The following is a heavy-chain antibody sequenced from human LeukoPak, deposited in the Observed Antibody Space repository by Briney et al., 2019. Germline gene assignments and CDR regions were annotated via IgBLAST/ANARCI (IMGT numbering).Heavy chain of an antibody. CDR2: IYYSGST. D-gene: IGHD3-10*02. J-gene: IGHJ4*02. V-gene: IGHV4-39*07. CDR3: ARGRHGDHVSLFEY. CDR1: GGSISSSSYY. Sequence: SETLSLTCTVSGGSISSSSYYWGWIRQPPGKGLEWIGSIYYSGSTYYNPSLKSRVTISVDTSKNQFSLQLNSVTPEDTAVYFCARGRHGDHVSLFEYWGQGTLVTVSS.